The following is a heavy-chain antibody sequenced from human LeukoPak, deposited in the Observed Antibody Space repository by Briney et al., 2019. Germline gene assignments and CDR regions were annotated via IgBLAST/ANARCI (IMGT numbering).Heavy chain of an antibody. Sequence: SETLSLTCAVYGGSFSGYYWSWTRQPPGKGLEWIGEINHSGSTNYNPSLKSRVTISVDTSKNQFSLKLSSVTAADTAVYYCARGRGWLQYFDYWGQGTLVTVSS. D-gene: IGHD5-24*01. CDR3: ARGRGWLQYFDY. J-gene: IGHJ4*02. CDR2: INHSGST. V-gene: IGHV4-34*01. CDR1: GGSFSGYY.